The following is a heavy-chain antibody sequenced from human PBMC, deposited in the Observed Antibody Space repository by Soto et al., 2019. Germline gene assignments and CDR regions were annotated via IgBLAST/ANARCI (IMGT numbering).Heavy chain of an antibody. V-gene: IGHV1-69*06. Sequence: GASVKVSCKASGGTFSSYSFSWVRQAPGQGLEWMGGITPIFGTVHYAQNFRGRVTITADKSTSIVHMELSSLRSEDTAVFYCATEGEKREGRGVFFSWGQGTLVTVSS. CDR1: GGTFSSYS. CDR2: ITPIFGTV. D-gene: IGHD3-16*01. J-gene: IGHJ5*02. CDR3: ATEGEKREGRGVFFS.